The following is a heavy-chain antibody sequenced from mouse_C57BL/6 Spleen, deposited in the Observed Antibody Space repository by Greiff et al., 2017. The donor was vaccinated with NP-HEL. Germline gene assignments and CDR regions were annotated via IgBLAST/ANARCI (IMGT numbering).Heavy chain of an antibody. J-gene: IGHJ2*01. D-gene: IGHD1-1*01. CDR1: GYTFTSYW. CDR2: IDPSDSYT. V-gene: IGHV1-59*01. CDR3: ARRYYGSSNYFDY. Sequence: QVQLQQPGAELVRPGTSVKLSCKASGYTFTSYWMHWVKQRPGQGLEWIGVIDPSDSYTNYNQKFKGKATLTVDTSSSTAYMQLSSLTSEDSAVYYCARRYYGSSNYFDYWGQGTTLTVSS.